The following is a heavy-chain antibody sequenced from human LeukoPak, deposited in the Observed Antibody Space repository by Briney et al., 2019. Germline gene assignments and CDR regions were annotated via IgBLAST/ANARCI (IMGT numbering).Heavy chain of an antibody. V-gene: IGHV5-10-1*01. Sequence: GESLKISCKGSGYSFTSYWISWVRQMPGKGLEWMGRIDPSDSYTNYSPSSQGHVTISADKSISTAYLQWSSLKASDTAMYYCARLGRRTILHGSGSYCFDYWGQGTLVTVSS. CDR2: IDPSDSYT. D-gene: IGHD3-10*01. J-gene: IGHJ4*02. CDR1: GYSFTSYW. CDR3: ARLGRRTILHGSGSYCFDY.